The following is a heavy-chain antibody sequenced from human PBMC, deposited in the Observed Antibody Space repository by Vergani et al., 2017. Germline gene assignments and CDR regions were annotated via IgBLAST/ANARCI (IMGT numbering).Heavy chain of an antibody. CDR3: ARLXGRDSSGSKYFDY. Sequence: EVQLVQSGAEVKKPGESLKISCQISGYSFTNYWIGWVRQMPGKGLEWMGIIHPADSDTRYSASFQGQVTISVDKSISTAYRQRSSLRASDSAMYYCARLXGRDSSGSKYFDYWVQGTLVTVSS. CDR1: GYSFTNYW. V-gene: IGHV5-51*01. D-gene: IGHD3-22*01. J-gene: IGHJ4*02. CDR2: IHPADSDT.